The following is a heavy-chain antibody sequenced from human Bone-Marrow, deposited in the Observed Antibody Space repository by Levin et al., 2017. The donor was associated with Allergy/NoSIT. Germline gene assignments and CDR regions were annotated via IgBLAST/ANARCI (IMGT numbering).Heavy chain of an antibody. Sequence: RAGGSLRLSCIGSGFRFGDEGLSWFRQAPGKGLEWLGFIRSKTYGETADYAASVRGRFTISRDDSKSIAYLQMNRLKTEDTGFYYCARANFGDRPRYYYYMDVWGKGTTVTVAS. CDR3: ARANFGDRPRYYYYMDV. CDR2: IRSKTYGETA. D-gene: IGHD3-10*01. J-gene: IGHJ6*03. V-gene: IGHV3-49*03. CDR1: GFRFGDEG.